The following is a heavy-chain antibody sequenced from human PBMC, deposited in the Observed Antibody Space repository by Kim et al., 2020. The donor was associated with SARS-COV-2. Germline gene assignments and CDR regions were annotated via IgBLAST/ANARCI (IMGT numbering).Heavy chain of an antibody. CDR2: VWPDDSEN. D-gene: IGHD3-16*01. CDR3: ARGGASNLRLFDS. CDR1: GYSFTSYW. J-gene: IGHJ5*01. Sequence: GESLKISCQASGYSFTSYWVGWVRQMPGKGLEWMGNVWPDDSENTYSPSFEGQVTISADKSINTAYLQWSSLKASDTAIYYCARGGASNLRLFDSWGQGT. V-gene: IGHV5-51*01.